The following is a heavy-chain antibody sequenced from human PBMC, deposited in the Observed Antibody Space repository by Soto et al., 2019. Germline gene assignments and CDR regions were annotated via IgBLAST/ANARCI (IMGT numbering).Heavy chain of an antibody. CDR2: IIPIFGTA. J-gene: IGHJ6*02. D-gene: IGHD6-6*01. CDR3: ARDRCWGSSQKNYYYYYGMDV. V-gene: IGHV1-69*06. Sequence: SVKVSCKASGGTFSSYAISWVRQAPGQGLEWMGGIIPIFGTANYAQKFQGRVTITADKSTSTAYMELSSPRAEDTAVYYCARDRCWGSSQKNYYYYYGMDVWGQGTTVTVSS. CDR1: GGTFSSYA.